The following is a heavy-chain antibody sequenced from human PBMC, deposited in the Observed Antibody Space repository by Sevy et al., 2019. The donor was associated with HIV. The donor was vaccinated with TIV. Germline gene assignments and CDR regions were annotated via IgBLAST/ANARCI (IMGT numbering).Heavy chain of an antibody. CDR2: ISGPGLST. J-gene: IGHJ3*01. D-gene: IGHD3-22*01. CDR1: GFTFNTHA. CDR3: AKALNPALESMIEVILRTLKGFDV. V-gene: IGHV3-23*01. Sequence: GGSLRLSCTASGFTFNTHAMTWVRQAPGKGLEWVSVISGPGLSTYYADSVKARFTISRDNSQNTLYLQMNSLRVDDTATYYCAKALNPALESMIEVILRTLKGFDVWGQGTMVTVSS.